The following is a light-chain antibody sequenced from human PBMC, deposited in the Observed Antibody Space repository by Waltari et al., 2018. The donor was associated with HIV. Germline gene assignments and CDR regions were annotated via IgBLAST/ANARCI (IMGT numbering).Light chain of an antibody. CDR3: QQYNSWPPAWT. V-gene: IGKV3-15*01. CDR1: HSVSSN. J-gene: IGKJ1*01. CDR2: GAS. Sequence: EVVMTQSPATLSVSPGDRATLSCRASHSVSSNLAWYHQKPGQAPRLLILGASTRATGIPARFSGSGSGTEFTLNISFLQSEDFAVYYFQQYNSWPPAWTFGQGTNVEIK.